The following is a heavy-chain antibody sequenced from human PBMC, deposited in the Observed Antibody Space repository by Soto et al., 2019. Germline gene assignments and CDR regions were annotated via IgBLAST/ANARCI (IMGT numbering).Heavy chain of an antibody. V-gene: IGHV4-31*03. CDR1: GGSISSGGYY. J-gene: IGHJ6*02. CDR3: ASYGDAYYYYGMDV. CDR2: IYYSGST. Sequence: SETLSLTCTVSGGSISSGGYYWSWIRQHPGKGLEWIGYIYYSGSTYYNPSPKSRVTISVDTSKNQFSPKLSSVTAADTAVYYCASYGDAYYYYGMDVWGQGTTVTVSS. D-gene: IGHD4-17*01.